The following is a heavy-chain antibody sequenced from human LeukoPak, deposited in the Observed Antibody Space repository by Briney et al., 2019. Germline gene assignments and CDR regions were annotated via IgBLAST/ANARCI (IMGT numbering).Heavy chain of an antibody. J-gene: IGHJ4*02. CDR1: GDPINSYY. CDR2: IYSSGNT. CDR3: ARGVVITGLDY. D-gene: IGHD3-3*01. V-gene: IGHV4-59*01. Sequence: SETLSLTCSVSGDPINSYYWNWIRQTPGKGLEWIGSIYSSGNTNYNPSLKSRVTISVDTSKNQFSLMLTSVTAADTAVYYCARGVVITGLDYWGQGTLVTVSS.